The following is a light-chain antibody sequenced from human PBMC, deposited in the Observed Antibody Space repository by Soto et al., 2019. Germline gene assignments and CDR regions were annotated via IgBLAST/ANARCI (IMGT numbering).Light chain of an antibody. CDR2: GNS. Sequence: QSVLTQPPSVSGAPGQRVTISCTGSSSNIGAGYDVYWYQQLPGAAPKLLMYGNSNRPSGVPDRFSGSKSGTSASLAITGLQAEDEADYYCQSYDSSLTGAVFGGGTKLTVL. J-gene: IGLJ2*01. CDR1: SSNIGAGYD. V-gene: IGLV1-40*01. CDR3: QSYDSSLTGAV.